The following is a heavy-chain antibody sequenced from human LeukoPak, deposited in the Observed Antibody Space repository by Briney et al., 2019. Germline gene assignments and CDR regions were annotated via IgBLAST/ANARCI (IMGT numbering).Heavy chain of an antibody. CDR1: GFTFSSYE. CDR3: AREMATITYYYGMDV. CDR2: ISSSGSTI. V-gene: IGHV3-48*03. D-gene: IGHD5-24*01. J-gene: IGHJ6*02. Sequence: QPGGSLRLSCAASGFTFSSYEMNWVRQAPGKGLEWVSYISSSGSTIYYADSVKGRFTISRDNAKNSLYLQMNSLRAEDTAVYYCAREMATITYYYGMDVWGQGTTVTVSS.